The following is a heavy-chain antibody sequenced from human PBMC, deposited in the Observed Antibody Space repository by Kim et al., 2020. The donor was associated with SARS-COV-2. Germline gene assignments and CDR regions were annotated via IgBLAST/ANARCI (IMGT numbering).Heavy chain of an antibody. CDR2: IIPILGIA. CDR3: ARDLTPCSGGSCYLADDAFDI. D-gene: IGHD2-15*01. Sequence: SVKVSCKASGGTFSSYAISWVRQAPGQGLEWMGRIIPILGIANYAQKFQGRVTITADKSTSTAYMELSSLRSEDTAVYYCARDLTPCSGGSCYLADDAFDIWGQGTMVTVSS. CDR1: GGTFSSYA. V-gene: IGHV1-69*04. J-gene: IGHJ3*02.